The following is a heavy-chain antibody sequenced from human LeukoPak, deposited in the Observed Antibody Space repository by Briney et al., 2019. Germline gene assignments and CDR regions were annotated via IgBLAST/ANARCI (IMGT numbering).Heavy chain of an antibody. D-gene: IGHD2-2*01. Sequence: ASVKVSCKASGGTFSSYAISWVRQAPGQGLEWMGRINPNSGGTNYAQKFQGRVTMTRDTSISTAYMELSRLRSDDTAVYYCASSLVVVPAAIDYWGQGTLVTVSS. V-gene: IGHV1-2*06. CDR2: INPNSGGT. CDR3: ASSLVVVPAAIDY. J-gene: IGHJ4*02. CDR1: GGTFSSYA.